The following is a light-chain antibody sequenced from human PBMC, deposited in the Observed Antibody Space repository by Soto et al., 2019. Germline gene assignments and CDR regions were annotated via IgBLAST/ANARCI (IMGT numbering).Light chain of an antibody. CDR3: QQYGTSPST. V-gene: IGKV3-20*01. J-gene: IGKJ2*01. CDR2: GAS. CDR1: QSVSSSY. Sequence: EIVLTQSPGTLSLSPGERATLSCRASQSVSSSYLAWYQHKPGQAPRLLIYGASSRATGIPDRFSGSGSGPDFTLNISRLEPDGFVVYSCQQYGTSPSTFGQGPKLEIQ.